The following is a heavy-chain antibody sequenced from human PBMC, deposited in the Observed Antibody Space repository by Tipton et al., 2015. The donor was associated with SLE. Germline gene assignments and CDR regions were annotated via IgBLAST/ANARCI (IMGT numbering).Heavy chain of an antibody. D-gene: IGHD5-18*01. CDR3: ARDKSGSLDTFDI. CDR2: VDNSGST. CDR1: GGSISTYY. J-gene: IGHJ4*02. V-gene: IGHV4-59*12. Sequence: TLSLTCSVSGGSISTYYWNWIRQPPGKGLEWIGYVDNSGSTNYNPSLKSRVTMSVHTSKIQFSLRLTTVTAADTAVYYCARDKSGSLDTFDIWGQGTLVTVSS.